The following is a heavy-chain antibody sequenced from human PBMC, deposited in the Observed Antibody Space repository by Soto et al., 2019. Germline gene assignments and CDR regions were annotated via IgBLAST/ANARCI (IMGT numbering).Heavy chain of an antibody. CDR2: IYYSGST. CDR1: GGSISSGGYY. J-gene: IGHJ3*02. D-gene: IGHD5-12*01. CDR3: ARDMSGYETDAFEI. V-gene: IGHV4-31*03. Sequence: SETLSLTCTVSGGSISSGGYYWSWIRQHPGKGLEWIGYIYYSGSTYYNPSLKSRVTISVDTSKNQSSLKLSSVTAADTAVYYCARDMSGYETDAFEIWGQGTMVTVSS.